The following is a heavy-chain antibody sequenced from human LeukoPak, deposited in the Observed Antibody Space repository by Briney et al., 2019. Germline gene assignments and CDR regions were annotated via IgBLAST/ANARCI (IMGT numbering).Heavy chain of an antibody. J-gene: IGHJ4*02. D-gene: IGHD3-22*01. CDR3: ARGPIDYYDSSGYLSYYFDY. V-gene: IGHV4-39*07. CDR2: IYYSGST. Sequence: SETLSLTCTVSGGSISSSSYYWGWIRQPPGKGLEWIGSIYYSGSTYYNPSLKSRVTISVDTSKNQFSLKLSSVTAADTAVYYCARGPIDYYDSSGYLSYYFDYWGQGTLVTVSS. CDR1: GGSISSSSYY.